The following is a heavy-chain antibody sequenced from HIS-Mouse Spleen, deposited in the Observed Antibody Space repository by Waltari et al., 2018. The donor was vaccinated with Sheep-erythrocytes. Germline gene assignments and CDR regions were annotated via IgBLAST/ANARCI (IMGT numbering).Heavy chain of an antibody. CDR1: GGSISSSSYY. V-gene: IGHV4-39*07. Sequence: QLQLQESGPGLVKPSETLSLTCTVPGGSISSSSYYWGWIRQPPGKGLEWIGSIYYSGSTYYNPSLKSRVTISVDTSKNQFSLELSSVTAADTAVYYCARDEGTYYDFWSGYPPSYYFDYWGQGTLVTVSS. CDR3: ARDEGTYYDFWSGYPPSYYFDY. J-gene: IGHJ4*02. CDR2: IYYSGST. D-gene: IGHD3-3*01.